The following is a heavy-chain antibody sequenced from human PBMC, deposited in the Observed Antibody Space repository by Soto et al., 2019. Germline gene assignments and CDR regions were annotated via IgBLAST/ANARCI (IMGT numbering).Heavy chain of an antibody. Sequence: SETLSLTCTVSGGSISSYYWSWIRQPPGKGLEWIGYIYYSGSTNYNPSLKSRVTISVDTSKNQFSLKLSSVTAADTAVYYCARLEYSSSWPSRWGQGTLVTGLL. CDR3: ARLEYSSSWPSR. J-gene: IGHJ4*02. V-gene: IGHV4-59*08. CDR2: IYYSGST. D-gene: IGHD6-13*01. CDR1: GGSISSYY.